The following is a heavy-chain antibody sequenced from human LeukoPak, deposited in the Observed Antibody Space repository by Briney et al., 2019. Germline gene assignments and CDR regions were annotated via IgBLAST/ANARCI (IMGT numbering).Heavy chain of an antibody. Sequence: GGSLRLSCAASGFTFSSYAMSWVRQAPGKGREWVSAISGSGGSTYYADSVKGRFTISRDNSKNTLYLQMNSLRAEDTAVYYCARDEFRGYSYGYEVGSWFDPWGQGTLVTVSS. CDR2: ISGSGGST. CDR3: ARDEFRGYSYGYEVGSWFDP. V-gene: IGHV3-23*01. J-gene: IGHJ5*02. D-gene: IGHD5-18*01. CDR1: GFTFSSYA.